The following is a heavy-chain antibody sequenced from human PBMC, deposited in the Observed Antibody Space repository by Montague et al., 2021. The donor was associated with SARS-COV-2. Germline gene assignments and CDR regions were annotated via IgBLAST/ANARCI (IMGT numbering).Heavy chain of an antibody. Sequence: SETLSLTCTVSGGSISSSSYYWGWIRQPPGKGLEWIGSIYYSGSTYYNPSLKSRVTISVDTSKNQFSLKLSSVTAADTAVYYCARDMEKYDILTGESSREGNWFDPWGQGTLVTVSS. CDR3: ARDMEKYDILTGESSREGNWFDP. D-gene: IGHD3-9*01. CDR1: GGSISSSSYY. V-gene: IGHV4-39*02. J-gene: IGHJ5*02. CDR2: IYYSGST.